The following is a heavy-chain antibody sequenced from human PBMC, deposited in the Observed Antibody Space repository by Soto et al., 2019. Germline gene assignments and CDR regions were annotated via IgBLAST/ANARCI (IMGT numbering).Heavy chain of an antibody. CDR3: ARARCSGGRCSEYYYFGMDV. V-gene: IGHV4-59*01. Sequence: SETLSLTCTVSGGSISSYYWSWIRQTPEKGLEWIGYIYYSGNTNYNPSLKSRVTISVDTSKNQFSLKLTSVTAADTAVYYCARARCSGGRCSEYYYFGMDVWGQGTTVT. CDR2: IYYSGNT. D-gene: IGHD2-15*01. CDR1: GGSISSYY. J-gene: IGHJ6*02.